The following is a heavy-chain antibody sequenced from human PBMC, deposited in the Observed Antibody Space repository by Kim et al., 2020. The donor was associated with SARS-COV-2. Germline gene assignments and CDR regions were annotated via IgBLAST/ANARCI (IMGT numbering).Heavy chain of an antibody. Sequence: SETLSLTCAVYGGSFSGYYWSWIRQPPGKGLEWIGEINHSGSTNYNPSLKSRVTISVDTSKNQFSLKLSSVTAADTAVYYCASLSYCGGDCYTNTMDVWG. CDR1: GGSFSGYY. CDR3: ASLSYCGGDCYTNTMDV. CDR2: INHSGST. J-gene: IGHJ6*01. V-gene: IGHV4-34*01. D-gene: IGHD2-21*02.